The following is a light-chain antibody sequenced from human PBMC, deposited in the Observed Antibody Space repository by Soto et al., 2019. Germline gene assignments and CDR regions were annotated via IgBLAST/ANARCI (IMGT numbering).Light chain of an antibody. J-gene: IGKJ5*01. CDR3: QQYNNWPLT. Sequence: EIVMLPSLATLSVSPGARSPLSGRTSQSVGSNLAWYQQKPGQAIRLLIYDSSTRATGIPARFSGSGSGTEFTLTISSLQSEEFAVYYCQQYNNWPLTFGQGKRLEI. CDR2: DSS. V-gene: IGKV3-15*01. CDR1: QSVGSN.